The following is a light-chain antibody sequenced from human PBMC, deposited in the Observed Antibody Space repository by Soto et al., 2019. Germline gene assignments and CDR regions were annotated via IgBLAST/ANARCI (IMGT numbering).Light chain of an antibody. Sequence: QSVLTQLPSVSGAPGQRVTISCTGSSSNIGAGYDVHWYQHLPGTAPKLLIYGNNNRPSGVPERFSGSKSGTSASLAITGLQAEDEADYYCQSYDSSLSGYVFGTGTKLTVL. CDR3: QSYDSSLSGYV. V-gene: IGLV1-40*01. CDR2: GNN. CDR1: SSNIGAGYD. J-gene: IGLJ1*01.